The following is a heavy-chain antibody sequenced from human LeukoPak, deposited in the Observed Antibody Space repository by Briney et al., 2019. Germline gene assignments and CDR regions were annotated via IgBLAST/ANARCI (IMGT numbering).Heavy chain of an antibody. CDR1: GGSISSYY. CDR3: ARQQYYDFWSGYRGFDY. J-gene: IGHJ4*02. Sequence: PSETLSLTCTVSGGSISSYYWSWIRQPPGKGLEWIGYIYYSGSTNYNPSLKSRVTISVDTSKNQFSLKLSSVTAADTAVYYCARQQYYDFWSGYRGFDYWGQGTPVTVSS. V-gene: IGHV4-59*01. CDR2: IYYSGST. D-gene: IGHD3-3*01.